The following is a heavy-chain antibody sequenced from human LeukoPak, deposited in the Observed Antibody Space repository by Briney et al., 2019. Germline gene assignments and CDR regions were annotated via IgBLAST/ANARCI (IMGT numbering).Heavy chain of an antibody. CDR3: ARVLSYGSGEDAFDI. CDR2: IIPILGIA. CDR1: GGTFSSYA. Sequence: SVKVSCKASGGTFSSYAISWVRQAPGQGLEWMGRIIPILGIANYAQKFQGRVTITADKSTSTAYMELSSLRSEDTAVYYCARVLSYGSGEDAFDIWGQGTMVTVSS. D-gene: IGHD3-10*01. J-gene: IGHJ3*02. V-gene: IGHV1-69*04.